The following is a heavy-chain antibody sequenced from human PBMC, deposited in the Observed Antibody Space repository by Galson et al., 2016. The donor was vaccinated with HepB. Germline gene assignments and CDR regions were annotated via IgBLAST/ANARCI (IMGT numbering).Heavy chain of an antibody. D-gene: IGHD2-2*01. CDR1: GFTFSNYA. J-gene: IGHJ5*02. CDR2: IGGSGDTT. Sequence: SLRLSCAASGFTFSNYAMSWVRQAPGKGLEWVSSIGGSGDTTYDAGAVRGRFTISRDSSRNTLSLQMDSLRAEDSAIYYCAKGNIVQVPAAPYAWGQGALVTVSS. CDR3: AKGNIVQVPAAPYA. V-gene: IGHV3-23*01.